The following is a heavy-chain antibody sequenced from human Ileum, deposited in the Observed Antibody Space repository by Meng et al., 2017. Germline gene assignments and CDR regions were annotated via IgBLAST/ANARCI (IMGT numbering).Heavy chain of an antibody. CDR2: INHSGST. CDR3: ARGGHDSSGYYSFDY. J-gene: IGHJ4*02. Sequence: VELKQWGAGLLKPSETLSLTCAVYCGSFSGYYWSWIRQPPGKGLEWIGEINHSGSTNYNPSLKSRVTISVDTSKNQFSLKLSSVTAADTAVYYCARGGHDSSGYYSFDYWGQGTLVTVSS. V-gene: IGHV4-34*01. D-gene: IGHD3-22*01. CDR1: CGSFSGYY.